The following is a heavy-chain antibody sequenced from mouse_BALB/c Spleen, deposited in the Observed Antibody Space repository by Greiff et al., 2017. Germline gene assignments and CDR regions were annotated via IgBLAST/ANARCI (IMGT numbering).Heavy chain of an antibody. J-gene: IGHJ4*01. CDR2: INSNGGST. D-gene: IGHD1-1*01. CDR3: ARHYGSSYAMDY. V-gene: IGHV5-6-2*01. Sequence: EVKLVESGGGLVKLGGSLKLSCAASGFTFSSYYMSWVRQTPEKRLELVAAINSNGGSTYYPDTVKGRFTISRDNAKNTLYLQMSSLKSEDTALYYCARHYGSSYAMDYWGQGTSVTVSS. CDR1: GFTFSSYY.